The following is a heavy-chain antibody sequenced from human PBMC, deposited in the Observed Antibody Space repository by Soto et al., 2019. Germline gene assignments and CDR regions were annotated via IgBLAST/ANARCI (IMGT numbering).Heavy chain of an antibody. D-gene: IGHD3-10*01. CDR3: ARGDSGSYYPGFHY. CDR2: IIPISGTA. CDR1: GGTFSSYT. V-gene: IGHV1-69*12. Sequence: QVQLVQSGAEVKKPGSSVKVACKTSGGTFSSYTITWVRQAPGQGLEWMGGIIPISGTANYAQKFQGRVTITADECTSTAYMELTSLRSEDTAVYYPARGDSGSYYPGFHYWGQGSLVTVSS. J-gene: IGHJ4*02.